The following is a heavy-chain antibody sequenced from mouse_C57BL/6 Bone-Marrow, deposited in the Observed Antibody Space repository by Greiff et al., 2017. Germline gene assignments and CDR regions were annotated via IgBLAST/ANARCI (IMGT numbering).Heavy chain of an antibody. CDR2: IYPGSGST. CDR3: ARDYDYDGWYFDV. CDR1: GYTFTSYW. V-gene: IGHV1-55*01. D-gene: IGHD2-4*01. J-gene: IGHJ1*03. Sequence: QVKLQQPGAELVKPGASVKMSCKASGYTFTSYWITWVKQRPGQGLEWIGDIYPGSGSTNYNEKFKSKATLTVDTSSSTAYMQLSSLTSEDSAVYYGARDYDYDGWYFDVWGTGTTVTVSS.